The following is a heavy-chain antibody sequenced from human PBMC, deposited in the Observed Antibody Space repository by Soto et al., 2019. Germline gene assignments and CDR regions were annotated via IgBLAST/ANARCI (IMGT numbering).Heavy chain of an antibody. V-gene: IGHV4-34*01. J-gene: IGHJ5*02. CDR3: AILGTTGTRLQETNSWFDP. CDR1: GGSFSCYY. Sequence: SETLSLTCAVYGGSFSCYYWSWIRQPPGKGLEWIGEINHSGSTNYNPSLKSRVTISVDTSKNQFSLKLSSVTAADTAVYYCAILGTTGTRLQETNSWFDPWGQGTLVTVSS. D-gene: IGHD1-1*01. CDR2: INHSGST.